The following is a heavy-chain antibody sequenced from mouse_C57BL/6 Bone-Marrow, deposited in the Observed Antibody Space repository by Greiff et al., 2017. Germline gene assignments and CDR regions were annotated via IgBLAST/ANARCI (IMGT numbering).Heavy chain of an antibody. CDR2: IYPYNGVS. CDR1: GYSFTGYY. D-gene: IGHD1-1*01. V-gene: IGHV1-31*01. J-gene: IGHJ2*01. CDR3: ARGGTAVVVDY. Sequence: VQLKQSGPELVKPGASVKISCKASGYSFTGYYMHWVKQSHGNILDWIGYIYPYNGVSSYNQKFKGKATLTVDKSSSTACLELRSLTSETYAVYYCARGGTAVVVDYWGQGTTLTVSS.